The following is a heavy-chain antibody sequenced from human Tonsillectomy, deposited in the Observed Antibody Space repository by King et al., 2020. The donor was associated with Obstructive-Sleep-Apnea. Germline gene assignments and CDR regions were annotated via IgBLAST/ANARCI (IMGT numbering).Heavy chain of an antibody. CDR3: ARHDMVVVPAAPNYGMDV. J-gene: IGHJ6*02. V-gene: IGHV3-11*06. CDR2: ISSSSSYT. Sequence: QLVQSGGGLVKPGGSLRLSCAASGFTFSDYYMSWIRQAPGKGLEWVSYISSSSSYTNYADSVKGRFTISRDNAKNSLYLQMNSLRAEDTAVYYCARHDMVVVPAAPNYGMDVWGQGTTVTVSS. CDR1: GFTFSDYY. D-gene: IGHD2-2*01.